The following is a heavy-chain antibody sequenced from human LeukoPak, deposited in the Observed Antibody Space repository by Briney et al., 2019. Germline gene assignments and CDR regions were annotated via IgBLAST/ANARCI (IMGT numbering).Heavy chain of an antibody. CDR2: INWNGGST. V-gene: IGHV3-20*04. Sequence: RPGGSLRLSCAASGFTFDDYGMSWVRQAPGKGLEWVSGINWNGGSTGYADSVKGRFTISRDNAKNSLYLQMNSLRAEDTALYYCVVPDAAGWYYDYWGQGTLVTVSS. J-gene: IGHJ4*02. CDR3: VVPDAAGWYYDY. CDR1: GFTFDDYG. D-gene: IGHD6-19*01.